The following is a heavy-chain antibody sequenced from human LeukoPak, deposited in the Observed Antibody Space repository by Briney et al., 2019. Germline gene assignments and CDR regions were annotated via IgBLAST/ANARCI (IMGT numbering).Heavy chain of an antibody. D-gene: IGHD4-17*01. Sequence: ASVNVSCKASGYTFTGDYMHWVRQAPGQGLEWMGWINPKSGGTNYAQKFQGRVTMTRDTSISTAYMELSRLRSDDTAVYYCARHYGDYEYYYYYGMDVWGQGTTVTVSS. CDR3: ARHYGDYEYYYYYGMDV. CDR2: INPKSGGT. CDR1: GYTFTGDY. J-gene: IGHJ6*02. V-gene: IGHV1-2*02.